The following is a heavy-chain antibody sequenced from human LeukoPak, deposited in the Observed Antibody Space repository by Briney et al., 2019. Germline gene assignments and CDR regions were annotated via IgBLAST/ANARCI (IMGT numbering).Heavy chain of an antibody. CDR3: AELGITMIGGV. D-gene: IGHD3-10*02. V-gene: IGHV3-21*01. CDR1: GFTFDDYA. CDR2: ISGSSSYI. Sequence: GRSLRLSCAASGFTFDDYAMHWVRQAPGKGLEWVSFISGSSSYIYYADSVKGRFTISRDNAKNSLYLQMNSLRAEDTAVYYCAELGITMIGGVWGKGTTVTISS. J-gene: IGHJ6*04.